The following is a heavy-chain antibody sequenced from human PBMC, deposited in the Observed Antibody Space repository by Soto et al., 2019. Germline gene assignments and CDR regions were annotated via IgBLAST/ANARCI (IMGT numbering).Heavy chain of an antibody. J-gene: IGHJ6*02. CDR1: GYSFTTYW. V-gene: IGHV5-10-1*01. CDR2: IYPGDSYT. CDR3: ARLGDYEGYYGMDV. Sequence: PGESLRISCRASGYSFTTYWIGWVRQMPGKGLEWMGIIYPGDSYTNYSPSFQGHVTISADKSISTAYLQWSSLKASDTAMYYCARLGDYEGYYGMDVWGQGTTVNVSS. D-gene: IGHD4-17*01.